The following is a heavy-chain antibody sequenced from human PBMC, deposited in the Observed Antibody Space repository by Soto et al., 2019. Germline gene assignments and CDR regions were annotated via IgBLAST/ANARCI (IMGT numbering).Heavy chain of an antibody. V-gene: IGHV1-2*02. D-gene: IGHD3-3*01. Sequence: QVQLVQSGAEVKKPGASVKVSCKASGYTFTGYFMHWVRQAPGQGLEWMGWINPNSGATKYAQKFQDRVTLSRDTSIRTAYMELTGLRSDDTAVYYCARGGGTILAPLPWGQGTQVTVSS. CDR2: INPNSGAT. CDR3: ARGGGTILAPLP. J-gene: IGHJ5*02. CDR1: GYTFTGYF.